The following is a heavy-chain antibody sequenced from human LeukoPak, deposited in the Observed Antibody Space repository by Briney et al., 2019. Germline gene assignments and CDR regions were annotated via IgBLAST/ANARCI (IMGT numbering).Heavy chain of an antibody. V-gene: IGHV3-74*01. D-gene: IGHD6-19*01. CDR1: GFTFSRSN. J-gene: IGHJ4*02. Sequence: PGGSLRLSCAASGFTFSRSNMDWVRQAPGKGLVWVSRISGDGTNINYADSVKGRFTISRDNAKNSLYLQMNSLRAEDTALYYCAKDIEGAVAGPDYWGQGTLVTVSS. CDR2: ISGDGTNI. CDR3: AKDIEGAVAGPDY.